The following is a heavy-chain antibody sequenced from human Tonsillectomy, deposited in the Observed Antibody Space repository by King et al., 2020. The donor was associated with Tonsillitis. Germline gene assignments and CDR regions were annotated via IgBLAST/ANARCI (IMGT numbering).Heavy chain of an antibody. CDR3: ARDQSPGDSTGFLNY. J-gene: IGHJ4*02. V-gene: IGHV3-30-3*01. CDR2: LSYDGSNK. CDR1: GFTFSSYA. D-gene: IGHD3-22*01. Sequence: VQLVESGGGVVQPGRSLRLSCAASGFTFSSYAIHWVRQAPVKGLEWVAVLSYDGSNKYYADSVKGRFTISRDNSKNTLYLRMNSLRAEDTAVYYCARDQSPGDSTGFLNYWGQGTLVTVSS.